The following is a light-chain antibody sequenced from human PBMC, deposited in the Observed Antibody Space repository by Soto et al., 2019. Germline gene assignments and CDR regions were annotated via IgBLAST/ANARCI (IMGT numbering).Light chain of an antibody. V-gene: IGLV2-11*01. CDR1: SSDVGTYNY. Sequence: ALTQPRSVSGPPGQSVSISCSGTSSDVGTYNYVSWFQQHPGKAPKLVIYEVTKRPSGVSDRFSGSKSGNTASLTISGLQAEDEADYYCFSYAGDSVYVFGTGTKVTVL. CDR3: FSYAGDSVYV. CDR2: EVT. J-gene: IGLJ1*01.